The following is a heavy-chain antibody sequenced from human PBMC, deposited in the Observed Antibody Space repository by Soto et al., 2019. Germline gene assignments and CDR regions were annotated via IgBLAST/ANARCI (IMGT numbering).Heavy chain of an antibody. CDR1: GFTFDDYA. Sequence: EVQLVESGGGLVQPGRSLRLSCAASGFTFDDYAMHWVRQAPGKGLEWVSGISWNSGSIGYADSVKGRFTISRDNAKNSLYLQMNSLRAEDTALYYCAKDSGYALDYWGQGTLVPVSS. J-gene: IGHJ4*02. CDR3: AKDSGYALDY. D-gene: IGHD5-12*01. CDR2: ISWNSGSI. V-gene: IGHV3-9*01.